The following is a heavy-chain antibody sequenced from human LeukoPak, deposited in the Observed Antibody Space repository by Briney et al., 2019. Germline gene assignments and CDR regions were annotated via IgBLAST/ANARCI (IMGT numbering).Heavy chain of an antibody. CDR3: ARDSDYYDSSGSFDY. D-gene: IGHD3-22*01. V-gene: IGHV3-30*03. CDR1: GFTFSSYG. CDR2: ISYDGSNK. J-gene: IGHJ4*02. Sequence: GRSLRLSCAASGFTFSSYGMHWVRQAPGKGLEWVAVISYDGSNKYYADSVKGRFTISRDNSKNTLYLQMNSLRAEDTAVYYCARDSDYYDSSGSFDYWGQGTLVTVSS.